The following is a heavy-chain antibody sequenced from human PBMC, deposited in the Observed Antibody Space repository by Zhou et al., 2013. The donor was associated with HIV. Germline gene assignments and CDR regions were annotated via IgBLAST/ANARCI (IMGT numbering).Heavy chain of an antibody. CDR2: INPNSGGT. V-gene: IGHV1-2*02. Sequence: QVQLVQSGAEVKKPGASVKVSCKASGYTFTGYYMHWVRQAPGQGLEWMGWINPNSGGTNYAQKFQGRVTMTRDTSISTAYMELSRLRSDDTAVYYCARSPDSGYDDYYFDYWGQGTLVTVSS. J-gene: IGHJ4*02. D-gene: IGHD5-12*01. CDR1: GYTFTGYY. CDR3: ARSPDSGYDDYYFDY.